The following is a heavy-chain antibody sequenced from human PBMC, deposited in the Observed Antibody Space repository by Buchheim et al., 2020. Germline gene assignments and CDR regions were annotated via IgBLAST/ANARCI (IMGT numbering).Heavy chain of an antibody. D-gene: IGHD3-10*01. CDR1: GFSFITYA. CDR3: AKLGDGAGSYIDS. Sequence: EVQLLESGGGWEQSGGSLRLSCSASGFSFITYAMTWVRQAPGKGLEWVSHTIGSGGATYYADSVKGRFTISRDNSRNALYLQMDSLEAEDTAIYYCAKLGDGAGSYIDSWGQGTL. J-gene: IGHJ4*02. V-gene: IGHV3-23*01. CDR2: TIGSGGAT.